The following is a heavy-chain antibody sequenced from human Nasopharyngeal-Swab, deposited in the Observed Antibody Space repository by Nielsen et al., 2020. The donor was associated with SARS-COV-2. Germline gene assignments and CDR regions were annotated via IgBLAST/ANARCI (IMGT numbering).Heavy chain of an antibody. CDR3: ARGDIVVVPAAILYYYYYMDV. CDR2: ISYDGSNK. CDR1: GFTFSSYG. D-gene: IGHD2-2*02. V-gene: IGHV3-30*03. Sequence: GGSLRLSCAASGFTFSSYGMHWVRQAPGRGLEWVAVISYDGSNKYYADSVKGRFTISRDNAKNSLYLQMNSLRAEDTAVYYCARGDIVVVPAAILYYYYYMDVWGKGTTVTVSS. J-gene: IGHJ6*03.